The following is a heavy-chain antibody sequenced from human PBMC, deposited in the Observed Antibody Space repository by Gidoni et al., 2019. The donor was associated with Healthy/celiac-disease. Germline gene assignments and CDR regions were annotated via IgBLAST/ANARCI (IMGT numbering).Heavy chain of an antibody. CDR3: ATLPGPYRQYYFDY. J-gene: IGHJ4*02. CDR1: GYSVSSGYY. Sequence: QVQLQESGPGLAKPSVPLSLTCTVHGYSVSSGYYWGWIRQPPGKGLEWIGSIYHSGSTYYNPSLKSRVTISVDTSKNQFSLKLSSVTAADTAVYYCATLPGPYRQYYFDYWGQGTLVTVSS. CDR2: IYHSGST. V-gene: IGHV4-38-2*02. D-gene: IGHD3-16*02.